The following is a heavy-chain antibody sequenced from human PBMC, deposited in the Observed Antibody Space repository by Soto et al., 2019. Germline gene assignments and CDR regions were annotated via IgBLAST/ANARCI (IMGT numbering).Heavy chain of an antibody. Sequence: EVQVSESGGGLVQPGGSLRLSCATSGFTFSNYPMNWVRQAPGKGLEWVSGISAGGDTTYYADSVKGRFTIFRDNSKNSVSLQMNSLRVEDTAAYYCARRVWGQGTLVTVSS. CDR1: GFTFSNYP. CDR3: ARRV. V-gene: IGHV3-23*01. CDR2: ISAGGDTT. J-gene: IGHJ4*02.